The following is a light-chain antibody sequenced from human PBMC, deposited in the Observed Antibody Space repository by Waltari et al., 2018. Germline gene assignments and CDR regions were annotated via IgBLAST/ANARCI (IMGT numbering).Light chain of an antibody. CDR1: SSNIGKNS. V-gene: IGLV1-44*01. CDR3: ATWDDSLKGWV. CDR2: SDH. J-gene: IGLJ3*02. Sequence: QSVLTQPPSASGTPGQSVTMSCSGSSSNIGKNSVNWYQQVPGTAPKLLIYSDHQRPSGLPARVFGSKSDTSASLAISGLQSDDEADYYCATWDDSLKGWVFGGGTKLTVL.